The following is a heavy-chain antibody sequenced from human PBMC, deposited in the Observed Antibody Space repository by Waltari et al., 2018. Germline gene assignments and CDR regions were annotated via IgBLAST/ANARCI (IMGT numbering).Heavy chain of an antibody. CDR3: AREKPLGYCSSTSCYGAFDI. V-gene: IGHV1-46*03. Sequence: QVQLVQSGAEVKKPGASVKVSYKASGYTFTSYYMHWVRQAPGQGLEWMGIINPSGGSTSYAQKFQGRVTMTRDTSTSTVYMELSSLRSEDTAVYYCAREKPLGYCSSTSCYGAFDIWGQGTMVTVSS. D-gene: IGHD2-2*01. CDR2: INPSGGST. CDR1: GYTFTSYY. J-gene: IGHJ3*02.